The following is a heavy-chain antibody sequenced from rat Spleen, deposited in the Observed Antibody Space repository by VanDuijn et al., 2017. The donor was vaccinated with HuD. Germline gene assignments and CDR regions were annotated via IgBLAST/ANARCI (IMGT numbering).Heavy chain of an antibody. CDR2: ISYSGST. CDR1: GYSITSNY. J-gene: IGHJ2*01. V-gene: IGHV3-1*01. Sequence: EVQLQESGPGLVKPSQSLSLTCSVTGYSITSNYWGWIRKFPGNKMEWMGYISYSGSTSYHPSLKSRVSITRDTSKNQFFLQLNSVTTEDTATYYCATLGLAYYFDYWGQGVMVTVSS. CDR3: ATLGLAYYFDY. D-gene: IGHD4-2*01.